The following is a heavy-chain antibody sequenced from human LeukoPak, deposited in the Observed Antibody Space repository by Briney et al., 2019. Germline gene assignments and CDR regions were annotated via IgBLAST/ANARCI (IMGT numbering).Heavy chain of an antibody. V-gene: IGHV3-23*01. D-gene: IGHD2-2*02. J-gene: IGHJ4*02. CDR3: AKDLYCSSTSCYSY. CDR1: GFTFSNYA. Sequence: GGSLRLSCAASGFTFSNYAMSWVRQAPGKWLEWVSTISGSGDSTYYPEFVKGRFTISRDNSKNTLYLQMNSLRAEDTAVYYCAKDLYCSSTSCYSYWGQGTLVTVSS. CDR2: ISGSGDST.